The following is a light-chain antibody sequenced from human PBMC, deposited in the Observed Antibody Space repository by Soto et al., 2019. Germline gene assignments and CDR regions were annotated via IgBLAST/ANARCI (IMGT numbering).Light chain of an antibody. CDR3: QQLHGYPIT. CDR2: AAS. J-gene: IGKJ5*01. CDR1: QGIDTS. Sequence: ILLTQSPSSLSASVGDRVTITCRASQGIDTSLAWYQQKPGKAPKLLIYAASNFQSGVPSRFSGGGSGTHFTLAISSLQPEDFATYYCQQLHGYPITFGQGTRLEI. V-gene: IGKV1-9*01.